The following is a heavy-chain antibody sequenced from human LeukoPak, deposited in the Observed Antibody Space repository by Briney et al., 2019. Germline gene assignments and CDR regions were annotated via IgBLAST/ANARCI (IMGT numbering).Heavy chain of an antibody. Sequence: ASVKVSCKASGYTFTSYGISWVRQAPGQGLEWMGWISAYNGNTNYAQKLQGRVTMTTDTSTSTAYMELRSLRSDDTAVYYCASSNILRYFDWLLPGAFDIWGQGTMATVSS. D-gene: IGHD3-9*01. J-gene: IGHJ3*02. CDR3: ASSNILRYFDWLLPGAFDI. V-gene: IGHV1-18*01. CDR1: GYTFTSYG. CDR2: ISAYNGNT.